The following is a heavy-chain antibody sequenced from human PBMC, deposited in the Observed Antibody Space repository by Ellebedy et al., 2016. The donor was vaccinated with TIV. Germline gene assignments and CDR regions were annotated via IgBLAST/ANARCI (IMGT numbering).Heavy chain of an antibody. V-gene: IGHV3-21*01. D-gene: IGHD2-2*01. CDR1: GFTFNSYS. Sequence: GESLKISCAASGFTFNSYSMNWVRQAPGKGLEWVSSISSSSSYIYYADSVKGRFTISRDNAKNSLYLQMNSLRAEDTAVYYCARDTLGYCSSSSCSHAFDIWGQGTMVTASS. CDR2: ISSSSSYI. CDR3: ARDTLGYCSSSSCSHAFDI. J-gene: IGHJ3*02.